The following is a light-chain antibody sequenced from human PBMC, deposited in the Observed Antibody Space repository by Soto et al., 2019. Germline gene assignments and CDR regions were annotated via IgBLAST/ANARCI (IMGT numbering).Light chain of an antibody. J-gene: IGKJ5*01. CDR3: QQYGSSAPIT. CDR1: QSVTKNN. CDR2: GAS. V-gene: IGKV3-20*01. Sequence: EIVWTQSPGILSLSPGERATLSGRASQSVTKNNLNWYQQTPGQAPRLIIYGASIRATGIPDRFSGSGSETDFTLTISRLEPEDFAPYDCQQYGSSAPITFGQGTRLEIK.